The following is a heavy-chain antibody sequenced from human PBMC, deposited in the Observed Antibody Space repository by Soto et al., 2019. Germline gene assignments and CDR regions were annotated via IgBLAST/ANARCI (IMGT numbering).Heavy chain of an antibody. CDR2: ISYDGSNK. CDR1: GFTFSSYA. V-gene: IGHV3-30-3*01. D-gene: IGHD3-10*01. J-gene: IGHJ6*02. Sequence: SLRLSCAASGFTFSSYAMHWVRQAPGKGLEWVAVISYDGSNKYYADSVKGRFTISRDNSKNTLYLQMNSLRAEDTAVYYCARVSFDTGPGSYHPYYYGLDVWGQGTTVTVSS. CDR3: ARVSFDTGPGSYHPYYYGLDV.